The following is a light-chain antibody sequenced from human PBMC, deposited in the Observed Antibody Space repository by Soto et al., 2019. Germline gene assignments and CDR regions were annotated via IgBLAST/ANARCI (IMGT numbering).Light chain of an antibody. CDR1: QSVSSY. Sequence: EIVLTQSPATLSLSPGETATLSCRASQSVSSYLAWYQQKPGQAPSLLIYDASTRATGIPARFSGSGSGTDFTLTISSLEPEDFAVYYCQQRSNWPTFGPGTKVDIK. V-gene: IGKV3-11*01. CDR2: DAS. J-gene: IGKJ3*01. CDR3: QQRSNWPT.